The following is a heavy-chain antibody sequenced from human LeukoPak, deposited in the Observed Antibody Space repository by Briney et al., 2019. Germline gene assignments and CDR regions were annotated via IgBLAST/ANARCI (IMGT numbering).Heavy chain of an antibody. J-gene: IGHJ4*02. CDR3: ARHGGYHSPNDY. V-gene: IGHV4-59*08. CDR2: IYYTGST. D-gene: IGHD3-22*01. Sequence: SETLSLTCTVSAGSITNYYWSWIRQPPGKGLEWIGYIYYTGSTNYNPSLKSRVSISVDTSKTQFSLKLSSVPAADTAVYYCARHGGYHSPNDYWGQGTLVTVSS. CDR1: AGSITNYY.